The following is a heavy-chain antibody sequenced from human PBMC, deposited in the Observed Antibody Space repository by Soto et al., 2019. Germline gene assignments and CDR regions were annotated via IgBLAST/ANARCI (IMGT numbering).Heavy chain of an antibody. Sequence: GGSLRLSCAASGFTFSSYGMHWVRQAPGKGLEWVAVIWYDGSNKYYADSVKGRFTISRDNSKSTLYLQMNSLRAEDTAVYYCAREXDDILTGWDYYYYGMDVWGQGTTVTVSS. CDR2: IWYDGSNK. CDR1: GFTFSSYG. J-gene: IGHJ6*02. V-gene: IGHV3-33*01. CDR3: AREXDDILTGWDYYYYGMDV. D-gene: IGHD3-9*01.